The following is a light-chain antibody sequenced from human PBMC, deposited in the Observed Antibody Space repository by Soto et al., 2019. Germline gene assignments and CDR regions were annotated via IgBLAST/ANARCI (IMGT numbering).Light chain of an antibody. CDR1: QSVSSSY. CDR2: VAS. V-gene: IGKV3-20*01. CDR3: QHYGSAPFT. Sequence: EIVLTQSPGTLSLSPGERATLSCRASQSVSSSYLAWYQQTTVQTPRLLFYVASSRATGIPDRCSRSGSGTYFTLTISRLELDGFEVYDCQHYGSAPFTFGPGANVDIK. J-gene: IGKJ3*01.